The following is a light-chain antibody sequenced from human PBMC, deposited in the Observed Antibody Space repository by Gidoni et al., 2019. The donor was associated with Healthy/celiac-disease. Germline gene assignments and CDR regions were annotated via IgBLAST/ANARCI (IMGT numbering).Light chain of an antibody. Sequence: QSALTQPPSASGSSGQSVTISCTVTSSDVGCYNYVSWYQQHPGKAPNLILYEVSKRPSGVPDRFSGSKSGITASLTVSGLQAEDEAYYYCSSYAGSNNLVFGGGTKLTVL. CDR3: SSYAGSNNLV. J-gene: IGLJ2*01. CDR2: EVS. V-gene: IGLV2-8*01. CDR1: SSDVGCYNY.